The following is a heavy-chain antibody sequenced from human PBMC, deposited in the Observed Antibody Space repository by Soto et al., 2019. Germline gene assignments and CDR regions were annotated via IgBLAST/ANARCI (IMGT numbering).Heavy chain of an antibody. CDR2: IIPIFGTA. CDR1: GGTFSSYA. CDR3: AREGGCSGGSCYSDYYYGMDV. V-gene: IGHV1-69*13. Sequence: GASVKVSCKASGGTFSSYAISWVRQAPGQGXEWMGGIIPIFGTANYAQKFQGRVTITADESTGTAYMEPSSLRSEDTAVYYCAREGGCSGGSCYSDYYYGMDVWGQGTTVTVSS. J-gene: IGHJ6*02. D-gene: IGHD2-15*01.